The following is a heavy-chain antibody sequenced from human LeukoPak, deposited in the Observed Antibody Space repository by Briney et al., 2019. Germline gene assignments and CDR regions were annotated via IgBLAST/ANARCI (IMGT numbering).Heavy chain of an antibody. V-gene: IGHV2-5*02. CDR1: GFSLSTSGVG. Sequence: SGPTLVNPTQTLTLTCTFSGFSLSTSGVGVGWIRQPPGKALEWLALIYWDDDKRYSPSLKSRLTITKDTSKNQVVLTMTNMDPVDTATYYCARPPDRGGDCYTFFDYWGQGTLVTVSS. CDR3: ARPPDRGGDCYTFFDY. J-gene: IGHJ4*02. D-gene: IGHD2-21*01. CDR2: IYWDDDK.